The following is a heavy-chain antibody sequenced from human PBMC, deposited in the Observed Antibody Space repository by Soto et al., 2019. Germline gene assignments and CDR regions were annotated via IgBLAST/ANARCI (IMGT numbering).Heavy chain of an antibody. D-gene: IGHD2-15*01. V-gene: IGHV4-31*03. J-gene: IGHJ5*02. Sequence: QVQLQESGPGLVKPSQTLSLTCTVSGGSISSGGYYWSWIRQHPGKGLEGIGYIYYSGSTYYNPALKIRVPITVDTSKNQFSLKLSSVTAADTAVYYCARVRYCSGGSCYPRFDPWGQGTLVTVSS. CDR1: GGSISSGGYY. CDR2: IYYSGST. CDR3: ARVRYCSGGSCYPRFDP.